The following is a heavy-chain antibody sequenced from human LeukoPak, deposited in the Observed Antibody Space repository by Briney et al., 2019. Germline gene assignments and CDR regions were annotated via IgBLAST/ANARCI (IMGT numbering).Heavy chain of an antibody. V-gene: IGHV4-59*08. CDR3: ARWYCSGDTCFHMDV. Sequence: SETLSLTCTVSAGSISSYYWSWLRQPPGKGLEWVGYIHYSGSSTYIASRKSGVTISVDTSKTQFSLRLTSVTAADTALYYCARWYCSGDTCFHMDVWGKGTTVTVSS. D-gene: IGHD2-15*01. CDR1: AGSISSYY. J-gene: IGHJ6*03. CDR2: IHYSGSS.